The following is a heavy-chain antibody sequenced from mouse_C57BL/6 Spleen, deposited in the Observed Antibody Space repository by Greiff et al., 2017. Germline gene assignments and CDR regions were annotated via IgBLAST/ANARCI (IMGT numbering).Heavy chain of an antibody. CDR1: GYAFSSSW. D-gene: IGHD1-1*01. V-gene: IGHV1-82*01. J-gene: IGHJ3*01. CDR3: ARWDYGSSRGCAY. Sequence: QVQLQQSGPELVKPGASVKISCKASGYAFSSSWMNWVKQRPGKGLEWIGRIYPGDGDTNYNRKFKGKATLTADKSSSTAYMQLSSLTSDDSAVYFCARWDYGSSRGCAYWGQGTLVTVSA. CDR2: IYPGDGDT.